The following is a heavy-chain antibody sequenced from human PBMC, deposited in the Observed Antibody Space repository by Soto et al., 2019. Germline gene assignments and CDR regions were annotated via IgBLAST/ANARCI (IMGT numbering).Heavy chain of an antibody. Sequence: QVQLVESGGGVVQPGRSLRLSCAASGFTFSSCAMHWVRQAPGKGLEWVALISYDGSNKYYADSVKGRFTISRDNSKNALYLQMNSLRAEDMAVYYCARDKRDLRFLEWSYYFDYWGQGTLVTVSS. V-gene: IGHV3-30-3*01. J-gene: IGHJ4*02. CDR2: ISYDGSNK. CDR1: GFTFSSCA. CDR3: ARDKRDLRFLEWSYYFDY. D-gene: IGHD3-3*01.